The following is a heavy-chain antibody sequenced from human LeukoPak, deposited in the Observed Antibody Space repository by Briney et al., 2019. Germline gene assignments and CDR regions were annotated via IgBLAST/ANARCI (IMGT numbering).Heavy chain of an antibody. CDR2: ISGSGGGT. CDR1: GFTFSNYA. Sequence: PGGSLRLSCAASGFTFSNYAMNWVRQAPGKGLEWVSGISGSGGGTSYADSVKGRFTISRDNSKNTLYVQMNSLRAEDTAVYYCAKVGGMITFGGANPDYWGQGTLVTVSS. CDR3: AKVGGMITFGGANPDY. J-gene: IGHJ4*02. V-gene: IGHV3-23*01. D-gene: IGHD3-16*01.